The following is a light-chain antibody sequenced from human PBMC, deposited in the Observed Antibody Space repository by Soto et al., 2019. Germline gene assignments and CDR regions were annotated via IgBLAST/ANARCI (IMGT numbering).Light chain of an antibody. Sequence: EIVRTQSPATLSVSPGERATLSCRASQSVNSNLAWYQQRPGQAPSLLIYGAFNRATNISARFSGSGSGTEFTITLPGLQSEDFALYYCQQYTAWPWTFGQGTKVAIK. J-gene: IGKJ1*01. V-gene: IGKV3D-15*01. CDR1: QSVNSN. CDR2: GAF. CDR3: QQYTAWPWT.